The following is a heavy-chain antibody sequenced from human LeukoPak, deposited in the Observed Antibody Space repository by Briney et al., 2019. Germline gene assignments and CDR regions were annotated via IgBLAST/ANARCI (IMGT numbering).Heavy chain of an antibody. V-gene: IGHV3-21*01. D-gene: IGHD6-13*01. Sequence: GGSLRLSCAPSGLSFSSYTIHWVRQAPGKGLEWVSSISSTSGYVHYADSVKGRFSISRDNAKNLVHLEMDILRADDTAVYYCARGTGIAAAGTYWFDPWGQGTLVTVSS. CDR1: GLSFSSYT. CDR3: ARGTGIAAAGTYWFDP. J-gene: IGHJ5*02. CDR2: ISSTSGYV.